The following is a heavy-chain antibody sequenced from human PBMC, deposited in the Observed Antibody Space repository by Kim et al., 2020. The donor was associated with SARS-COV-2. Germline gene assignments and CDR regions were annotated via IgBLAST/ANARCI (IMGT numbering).Heavy chain of an antibody. V-gene: IGHV4-31*03. CDR1: GGSISSGGYY. Sequence: SETLSLTCTVSGGSISSGGYYWSWIRQHPGKGLEWIGYIYYSGSTYYNPSLKSRVTISVDTSKNQFSLKLSSVTAADTAVYYCATGGGRNYDSSGSNFDYWGQGTLVTVSS. J-gene: IGHJ4*02. CDR3: ATGGGRNYDSSGSNFDY. D-gene: IGHD3-22*01. CDR2: IYYSGST.